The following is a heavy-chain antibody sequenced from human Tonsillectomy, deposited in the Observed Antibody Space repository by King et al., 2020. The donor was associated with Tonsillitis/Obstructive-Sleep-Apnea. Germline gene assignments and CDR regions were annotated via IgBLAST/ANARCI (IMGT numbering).Heavy chain of an antibody. J-gene: IGHJ4*02. CDR3: ARDKGDY. Sequence: VQLVESGAEVKKPGASVKVPCTASGYNFTGSYMHWVRQAPGQGLEWMGWINPNSGGTKYAQKFQGRVTMTRDTSINTTYMELSRLTSDDTAVYYCARDKGDYWGQGTLVTVSS. CDR2: INPNSGGT. CDR1: GYNFTGSY. V-gene: IGHV1-2*02.